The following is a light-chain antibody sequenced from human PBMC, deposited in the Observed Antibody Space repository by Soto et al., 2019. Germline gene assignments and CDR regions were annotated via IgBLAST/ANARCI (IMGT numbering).Light chain of an antibody. V-gene: IGKV1-39*01. Sequence: DIQMTQSPSSLSASVGDRVTITCRASQSISSYLNWYQQKPGKAPKLLIYAASNLQSGVPSRFSGSGSGTDFTLTISSLQPEDFATYHCQQSYTTPWTFGQGNKVDIK. J-gene: IGKJ1*01. CDR2: AAS. CDR1: QSISSY. CDR3: QQSYTTPWT.